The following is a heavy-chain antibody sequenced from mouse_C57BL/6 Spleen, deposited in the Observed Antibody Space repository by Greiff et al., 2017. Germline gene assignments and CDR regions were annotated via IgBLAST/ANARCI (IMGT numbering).Heavy chain of an antibody. CDR1: GFSLSTFGMG. CDR2: IWWDDDK. J-gene: IGHJ4*01. Sequence: QVTLKESGPGILQPSQTLSLTCSFSGFSLSTFGMGVGWIRQPSGKGLEWLAHIWWDDDKYYNPALKSRLTISKDTSKNQVFLKIANVDAADTATYYCARVYYGNYYYAMDYWGQGTSVTVSS. CDR3: ARVYYGNYYYAMDY. D-gene: IGHD2-1*01. V-gene: IGHV8-8*01.